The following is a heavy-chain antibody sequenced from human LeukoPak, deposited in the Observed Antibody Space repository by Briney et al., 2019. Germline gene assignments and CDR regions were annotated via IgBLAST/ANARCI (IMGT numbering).Heavy chain of an antibody. V-gene: IGHV3-23*01. CDR1: GFTFSSYA. CDR2: ISGSGGST. D-gene: IGHD3-22*01. J-gene: IGHJ4*02. CDR3: ARDSLTMIVGRQKRGLDY. Sequence: GGSLRLSCAASGFTFSSYAMSWVRQAPGKGLEWVSAISGSGGSTYYADSVKGRFTISRDNAKNSLYLQMNSLRAEDTAVYYCARDSLTMIVGRQKRGLDYWGQGTLVTVSS.